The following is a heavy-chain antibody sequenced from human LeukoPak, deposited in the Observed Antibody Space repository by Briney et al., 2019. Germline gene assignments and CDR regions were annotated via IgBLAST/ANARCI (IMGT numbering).Heavy chain of an antibody. CDR3: AKLEYSSSWTGGFDY. Sequence: GGSLRLSCAASGFTLSSYAMSWVRQAPGKGLEWVSAISGSGGSTYYADSVKGRFTISRDNSKNTLYLQMNSLRAEDTAVYYCAKLEYSSSWTGGFDYWGQGTLVTVSS. V-gene: IGHV3-23*01. CDR2: ISGSGGST. CDR1: GFTLSSYA. D-gene: IGHD6-13*01. J-gene: IGHJ4*02.